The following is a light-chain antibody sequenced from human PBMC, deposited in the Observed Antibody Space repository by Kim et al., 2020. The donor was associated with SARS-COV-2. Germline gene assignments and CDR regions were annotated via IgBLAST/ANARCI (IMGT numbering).Light chain of an antibody. Sequence: EVVLTQSPDTLSLSPGDGATLSCRASQTVYSTSIAWHQQTPGQAPRLLIYAASRRASGIPDRFSGSGSRTDFTLTITRLEPEDFAVYYCQHYGTSPPITFGQGTRLEIK. CDR2: AAS. J-gene: IGKJ5*01. CDR1: QTVYSTS. CDR3: QHYGTSPPIT. V-gene: IGKV3-20*01.